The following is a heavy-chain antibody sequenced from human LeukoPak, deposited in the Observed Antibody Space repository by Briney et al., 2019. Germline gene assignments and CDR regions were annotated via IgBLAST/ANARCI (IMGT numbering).Heavy chain of an antibody. CDR3: AREQQLVRTNWFDP. V-gene: IGHV4-61*02. CDR1: GGSISSGSYY. J-gene: IGHJ5*02. D-gene: IGHD6-13*01. CDR2: IYTSGST. Sequence: SETLSLACTVSGGSISSGSYYWSWIRQPAGKGLEWIGRIYTSGSTNYNPSLKSRVTISVDTSKNQFSLKLSSVTAADTAVYYCAREQQLVRTNWFDPWGQGTLVTVSS.